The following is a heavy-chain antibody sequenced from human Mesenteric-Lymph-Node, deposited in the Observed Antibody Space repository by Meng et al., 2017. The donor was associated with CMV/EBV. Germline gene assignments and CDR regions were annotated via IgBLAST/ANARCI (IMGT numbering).Heavy chain of an antibody. V-gene: IGHV3-21*01. CDR3: ASETINWNDAFDI. Sequence: GESLKISCAASGFSFSDYTMNWVRQAPGKGLEWVSSITSGSNYIFYADSVKGRFTISRDNAKKSLYLQMNSLRAEDTAVYFCASETINWNDAFDIWGQGTMVTVSS. CDR1: GFSFSDYT. D-gene: IGHD1-20*01. CDR2: ITSGSNYI. J-gene: IGHJ3*02.